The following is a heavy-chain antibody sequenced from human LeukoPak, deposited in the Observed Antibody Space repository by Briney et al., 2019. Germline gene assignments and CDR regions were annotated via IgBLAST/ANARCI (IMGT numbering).Heavy chain of an antibody. D-gene: IGHD3-16*02. V-gene: IGHV1-2*02. CDR2: INPNSGGT. CDR1: VSTFTAYY. CDR3: ATSFLTFGGVIVDY. Sequence: GTSVKVSCTASVSTFTAYYMHCVRRSPGQRLECMGWINPNSGGTNYAQKFQGRVTMTRDTSISTAYMELSRLRSDDTAVYYCATSFLTFGGVIVDYWGQGTLVTVSS. J-gene: IGHJ4*02.